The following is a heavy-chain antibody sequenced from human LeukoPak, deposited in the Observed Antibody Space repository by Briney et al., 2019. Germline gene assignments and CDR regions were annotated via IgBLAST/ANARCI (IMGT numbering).Heavy chain of an antibody. CDR2: IRYDGSNK. V-gene: IGHV3-30*02. Sequence: GGSLRLSCAASGFTFSSYGMHWVRQAPGKGLEWVAFIRYDGSNKYYADSVKGRFTISRDNSKNTLYLQMNSLRAEDTAVYYCAKDRPYYYGSGSSYMDVWGKGTTVTISS. D-gene: IGHD3-10*01. CDR1: GFTFSSYG. J-gene: IGHJ6*03. CDR3: AKDRPYYYGSGSSYMDV.